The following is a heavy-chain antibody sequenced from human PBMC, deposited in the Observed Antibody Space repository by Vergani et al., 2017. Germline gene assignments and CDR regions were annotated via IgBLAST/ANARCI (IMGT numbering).Heavy chain of an antibody. CDR3: ARDTIVVVTDYGMDV. D-gene: IGHD2-21*02. V-gene: IGHV3-11*01. Sequence: QVQLVESGGALVKPGGSLRLSCAASGFTFTDFYMSWIRQAPGKGLEWVAYLSPSGTVIYYVDSVKGRFTIARDNAQNSLYLQTNYLRAEDTALYYCARDTIVVVTDYGMDVWGQGTTVTVSS. J-gene: IGHJ6*02. CDR2: LSPSGTVI. CDR1: GFTFTDFY.